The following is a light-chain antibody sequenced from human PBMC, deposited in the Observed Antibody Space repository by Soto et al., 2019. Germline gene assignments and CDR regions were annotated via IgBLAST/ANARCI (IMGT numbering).Light chain of an antibody. V-gene: IGKV1-5*03. J-gene: IGKJ3*01. CDR1: QTISSW. Sequence: DIQMTQSPSTLSGSVGDRVTITCRASQTISSWLAWYQQKPGKAPKLLIYKASTLKSGVPSRFSGSGSGTEFTLTISSLQPDDFATYYCQQRGNWPQTFGPGTKVDI. CDR2: KAS. CDR3: QQRGNWPQT.